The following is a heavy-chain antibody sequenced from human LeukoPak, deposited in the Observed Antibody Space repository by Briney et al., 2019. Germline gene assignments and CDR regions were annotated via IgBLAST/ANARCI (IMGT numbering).Heavy chain of an antibody. D-gene: IGHD1-1*01. Sequence: GESLKISCEGSGYYFTNYWIGWVRQMPGNGLEWMGIILPGDSDTKYSPSFQGRVTISADKSISTAYLQWTSVQASDTAIYYCARLVEAPRRVTTSSGLLDFWGQGTLVTVSS. V-gene: IGHV5-51*01. CDR2: ILPGDSDT. J-gene: IGHJ4*02. CDR1: GYYFTNYW. CDR3: ARLVEAPRRVTTSSGLLDF.